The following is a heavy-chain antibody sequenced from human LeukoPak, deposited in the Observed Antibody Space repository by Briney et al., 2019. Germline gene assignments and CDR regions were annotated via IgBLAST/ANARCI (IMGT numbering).Heavy chain of an antibody. V-gene: IGHV4-61*02. Sequence: PAETLSLTCTASGGSISSGSYYWSWIRQPAGKGLEWLGRIYTSGSTNYNPSLNSRVTISVDTSKKQFSLKLSSVTAADTAVYYCAISGYSYGKVIDYWGQGTLVSVSS. CDR1: GGSISSGSYY. J-gene: IGHJ4*02. CDR2: IYTSGST. D-gene: IGHD5-18*01. CDR3: AISGYSYGKVIDY.